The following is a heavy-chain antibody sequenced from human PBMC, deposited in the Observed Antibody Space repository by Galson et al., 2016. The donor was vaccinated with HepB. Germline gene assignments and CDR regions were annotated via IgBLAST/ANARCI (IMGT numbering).Heavy chain of an antibody. J-gene: IGHJ4*02. V-gene: IGHV1-46*01. CDR2: INPSGGGT. D-gene: IGHD3-10*01. Sequence: SVKVSCKASGYSFTNYYIHWVRQAPGQGLEWMGLINPSGGGTAYARRFQGRVIITRDTSTSTVYLELSSLRSEDTAMHYCARGALWFGELYGPFDYWGQGTQVTVSS. CDR1: GYSFTNYY. CDR3: ARGALWFGELYGPFDY.